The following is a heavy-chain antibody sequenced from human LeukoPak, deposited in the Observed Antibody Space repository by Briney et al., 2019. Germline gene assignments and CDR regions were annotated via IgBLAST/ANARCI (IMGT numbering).Heavy chain of an antibody. CDR1: GGSISSYY. D-gene: IGHD3-3*01. V-gene: IGHV4-59*04. J-gene: IGHJ4*02. CDR2: IYHSGSA. CDR3: ARTTFYDFWTDY. Sequence: PSETLSLTCTVSGGSISSYYWSWIRQPPGNALEWIGFIYHSGSAYSNPSLRSRVTLSVDVSKNQFSLKLTSVTAADTAVYYCARTTFYDFWTDYWGQGTLVTVSS.